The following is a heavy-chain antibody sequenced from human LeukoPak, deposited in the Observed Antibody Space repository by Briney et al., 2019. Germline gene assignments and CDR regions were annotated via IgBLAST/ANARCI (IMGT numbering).Heavy chain of an antibody. CDR2: IYVGGST. CDR3: ARDTGSPADY. V-gene: IGHV3-53*01. CDR1: GFTVSSNY. J-gene: IGHJ4*02. D-gene: IGHD1-26*01. Sequence: GSLRLSCAASGFTVSSNYMSWARQAPGKGLEWVSLIYVGGSTYYADSVKGRFTISRDNDKNSLYLQMNSLRNEDTAVYYCARDTGSPADYWGQGTLVTVSS.